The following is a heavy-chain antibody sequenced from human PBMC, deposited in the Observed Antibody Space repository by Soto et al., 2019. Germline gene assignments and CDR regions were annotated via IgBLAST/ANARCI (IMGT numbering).Heavy chain of an antibody. Sequence: EVQLLESGGGLVQPGGSLRLSCAASGFTFNAYVMTWVRQAPGKGLEWVSAIGGSGGNRYYAASVKGRFTISRDNSKDTLDLQMNRLRVEDTAVYYCARVASDYINSVDHWGQGILVTVSS. V-gene: IGHV3-23*01. D-gene: IGHD4-4*01. CDR1: GFTFNAYV. J-gene: IGHJ4*02. CDR2: IGGSGGNR. CDR3: ARVASDYINSVDH.